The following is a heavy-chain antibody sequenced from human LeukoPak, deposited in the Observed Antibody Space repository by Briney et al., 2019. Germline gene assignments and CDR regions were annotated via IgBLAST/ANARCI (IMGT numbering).Heavy chain of an antibody. J-gene: IGHJ4*02. CDR2: ISSSSSYI. CDR1: GFTFSSYE. D-gene: IGHD2-15*01. CDR3: ARDGGDCSGDSCYVDY. V-gene: IGHV3-21*04. Sequence: GGSLRLSCAASGFTFSSYEMHWVRQAPGKGLEWVSSISSSSSYIYYADSVKGRFTISRDNAKNSLYLQMNSLRAEDTALYYCARDGGDCSGDSCYVDYWGQGTLVTVSS.